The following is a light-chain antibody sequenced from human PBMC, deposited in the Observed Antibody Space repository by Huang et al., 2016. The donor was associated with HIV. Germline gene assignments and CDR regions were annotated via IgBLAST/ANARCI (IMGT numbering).Light chain of an antibody. CDR2: DTS. J-gene: IGKJ1*01. CDR1: QSVSSH. Sequence: EIVLTQSPPTLSLSPGERATLSCRASQSVSSHLPWFQQKPGQAPRLLIYDTSNRATGIPARFSGSGSGTDFTLTISSLEPEDFAVYYCQQRGSRPPTFGQGTKVEIK. CDR3: QQRGSRPPT. V-gene: IGKV3-11*01.